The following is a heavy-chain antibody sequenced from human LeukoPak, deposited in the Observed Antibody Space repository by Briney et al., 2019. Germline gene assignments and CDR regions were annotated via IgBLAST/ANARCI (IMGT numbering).Heavy chain of an antibody. CDR3: ARGKAGGRFDY. Sequence: SETLSLTCTVSGGSISGYYWSWIRQPPGKGLEWIGYIYYSGSTNYNPSLKSRVTISVDTSKNQFSLRLSSVTAADTAVYYCARGKAGGRFDYWGQGTLVTVSS. CDR1: GGSISGYY. D-gene: IGHD3-16*01. V-gene: IGHV4-59*01. J-gene: IGHJ4*02. CDR2: IYYSGST.